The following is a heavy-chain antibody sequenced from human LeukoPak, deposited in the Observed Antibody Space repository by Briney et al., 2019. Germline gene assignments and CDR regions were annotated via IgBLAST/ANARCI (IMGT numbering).Heavy chain of an antibody. CDR3: AREGYYDILTGPYYYGMDV. CDR2: IYYSGST. D-gene: IGHD3-9*01. J-gene: IGHJ6*04. CDR1: GGSLSSGDYY. V-gene: IGHV4-30-4*01. Sequence: SQTLSLTCTVSGGSLSSGDYYWRWLRQPPGKGLEWIGYIYYSGSTYYNPSLKSRVTISVDTSKNQFSLKLSSVTAADTAVYYCAREGYYDILTGPYYYGMDVWGKGTTVTVSS.